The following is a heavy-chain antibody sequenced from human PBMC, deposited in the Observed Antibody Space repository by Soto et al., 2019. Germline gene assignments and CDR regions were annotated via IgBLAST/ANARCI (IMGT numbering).Heavy chain of an antibody. V-gene: IGHV1-69*13. CDR1: GGTFSSHS. CDR2: VISLFGTA. Sequence: SVKVSCKASGGTFSSHSINWVRQAPGQGLEWMGGVISLFGTANYAHNFKGRVTITADQSTSTAYMELNSLRSDDTAVYYCAREVGYGDFSAALLDWGQGTLVTVS. J-gene: IGHJ4*02. CDR3: AREVGYGDFSAALLD. D-gene: IGHD4-17*01.